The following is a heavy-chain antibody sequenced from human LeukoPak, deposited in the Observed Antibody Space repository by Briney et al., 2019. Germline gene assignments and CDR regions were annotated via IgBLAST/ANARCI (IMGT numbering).Heavy chain of an antibody. CDR3: ARDSPYCYDMDV. V-gene: IGHV3-7*01. J-gene: IGHJ6*02. Sequence: GGSLRLSCGASGFTYSSYWMSWVRQAPGKGLEGVANIKQDGSEKYYVDSVKGRFTISRDNAKNSLYLQMNSVRAEDTAGYYCARDSPYCYDMDVWGQGTTATVSS. CDR2: IKQDGSEK. CDR1: GFTYSSYW.